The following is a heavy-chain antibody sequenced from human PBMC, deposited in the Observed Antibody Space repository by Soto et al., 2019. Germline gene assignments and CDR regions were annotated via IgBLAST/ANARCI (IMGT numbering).Heavy chain of an antibody. J-gene: IGHJ6*03. CDR3: ARVVPAAIYYYYYYMDV. D-gene: IGHD2-2*01. CDR2: ISAYNGNT. CDR1: GSTFTSYG. V-gene: IGHV1-18*01. Sequence: QVPLVQSGAEVKKPGASVKVSCKASGSTFTSYGITWVRQAPGQGLEWMGWISAYNGNTNYAQKLQGRVTMTTDTSTSTAYMELRSLRSDDTAVYYCARVVPAAIYYYYYYMDVWGKGNTVTVSS.